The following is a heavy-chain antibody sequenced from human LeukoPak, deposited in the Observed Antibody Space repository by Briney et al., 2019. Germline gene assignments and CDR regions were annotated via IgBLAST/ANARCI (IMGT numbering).Heavy chain of an antibody. D-gene: IGHD6-25*01. V-gene: IGHV3-7*01. Sequence: GGSLRLSCAASGFTFSYHYMSWVRQAPGKGLEWVANLNQDGSERNYVDSVKGRFTISRDNAKNSLYLQMNSLRAEDTGVFYCARDSGIRRGCAFDVWGHGTMVTVSS. CDR1: GFTFSYHY. CDR2: LNQDGSER. J-gene: IGHJ3*01. CDR3: ARDSGIRRGCAFDV.